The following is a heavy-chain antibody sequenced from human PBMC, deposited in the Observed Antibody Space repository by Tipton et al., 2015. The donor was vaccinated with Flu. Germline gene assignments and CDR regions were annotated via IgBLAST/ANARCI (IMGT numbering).Heavy chain of an antibody. D-gene: IGHD3-10*01. CDR3: TRPSFNYGSGSYEES. CDR2: IRSKPYSGTT. Sequence: AVSGFRFYDYGMSWVRQAPGKGLEWVGFIRSKPYSGTTEYAASVKGRFTISRDDSKSIAYLQMNSLKSEDTAVYYCTRPSFNYGSGSYEESWGQGTLVTVSS. J-gene: IGHJ5*02. V-gene: IGHV3-49*04. CDR1: GFRFYDYG.